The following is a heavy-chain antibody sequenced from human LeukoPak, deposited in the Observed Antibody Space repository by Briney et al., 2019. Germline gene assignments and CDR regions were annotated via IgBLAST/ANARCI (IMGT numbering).Heavy chain of an antibody. CDR1: GFTFRSYA. CDR3: AKGEADLDY. Sequence: PGGSLRLSCAASGFTFRSYAMNWVRQAPGKGLEWVSVISGSGSSTYYADSVKGRFTISRDNSKNTLYLQMNSLRAEDTAVYYCAKGEADLDYWGQGILVTVSS. J-gene: IGHJ4*02. D-gene: IGHD1-26*01. V-gene: IGHV3-23*01. CDR2: ISGSGSST.